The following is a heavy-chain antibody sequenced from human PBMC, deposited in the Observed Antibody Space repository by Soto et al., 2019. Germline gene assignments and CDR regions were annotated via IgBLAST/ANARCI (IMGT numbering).Heavy chain of an antibody. CDR2: IKEDGSEK. CDR1: EFTFSDYY. D-gene: IGHD2-8*01. V-gene: IGHV3-7*01. J-gene: IGHJ3*01. CDR3: ARGAGCSNGLCNDGTSDF. Sequence: GGSLRLSCAASEFTFSDYYMNWVRQAPGKGLEWVANIKEDGSEKYYVDSVKGRFTISRDNAKNSLYLQMNSLRAEDTAVYYCARGAGCSNGLCNDGTSDFWGPGTIVTVSS.